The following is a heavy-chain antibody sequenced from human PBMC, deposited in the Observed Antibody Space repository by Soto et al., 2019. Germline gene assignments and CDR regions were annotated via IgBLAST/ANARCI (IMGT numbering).Heavy chain of an antibody. V-gene: IGHV3-11*05. CDR2: ISSSSSYT. CDR1: GCTCSDYY. J-gene: IGHJ4*02. CDR3: ARDGVVVAAPIDY. D-gene: IGHD2-15*01. Sequence: GGSLRLSCAAAGCTCSDYYMSWIRQAPGKGLEWVSYISSSSSYTNYADSVKGRFTISRDNAKNSLYLQMNSLRAEDTAVYYCARDGVVVAAPIDYWGQGTLVTVSS.